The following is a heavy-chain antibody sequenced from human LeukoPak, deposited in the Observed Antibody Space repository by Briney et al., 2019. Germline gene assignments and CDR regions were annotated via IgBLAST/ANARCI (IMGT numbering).Heavy chain of an antibody. CDR1: GFTFSSYA. Sequence: PGGSLRLSCAASGFTFSSYAMSWVRQAPGKGLEWVSAISGSGGSTYYADSAKGRFTISRDNSKNTLYLQMNSLRAEDTAVYYCAKVDYYDSSGYYLSLNGMDVWGQGTTVTVSS. CDR3: AKVDYYDSSGYYLSLNGMDV. V-gene: IGHV3-23*01. D-gene: IGHD3-22*01. J-gene: IGHJ6*02. CDR2: ISGSGGST.